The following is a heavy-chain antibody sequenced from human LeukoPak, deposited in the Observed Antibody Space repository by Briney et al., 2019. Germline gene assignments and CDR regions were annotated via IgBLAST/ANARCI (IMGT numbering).Heavy chain of an antibody. CDR3: ARDLEAYYDSSGYALDY. CDR2: IWYDGSNK. CDR1: GFTFSSYG. Sequence: PGRSLRLSCAASGFTFSSYGIHWVRQAPGKGLEWVAVIWYDGSNKYYADSVKGRFTISRDNSKNTLYLQMKSLRAEDTAVYYCARDLEAYYDSSGYALDYWGQGTLVTVSS. V-gene: IGHV3-33*01. D-gene: IGHD3-22*01. J-gene: IGHJ4*02.